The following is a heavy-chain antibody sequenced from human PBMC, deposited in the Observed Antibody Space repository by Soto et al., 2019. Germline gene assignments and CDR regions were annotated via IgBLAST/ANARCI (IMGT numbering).Heavy chain of an antibody. CDR1: GFTFNSYA. J-gene: IGHJ6*02. Sequence: GGSLRVFCAASGFTFNSYAMTWVRQAPGKGLEWVTTINGGSTPYYADSVKGRFTISRDNSKNTLYLQMNSLRAEDTAVYYCAKDKDRSGVYGMDVWGQVTTVTVS. CDR2: INGGSTP. CDR3: AKDKDRSGVYGMDV. D-gene: IGHD3-3*01. V-gene: IGHV3-23*01.